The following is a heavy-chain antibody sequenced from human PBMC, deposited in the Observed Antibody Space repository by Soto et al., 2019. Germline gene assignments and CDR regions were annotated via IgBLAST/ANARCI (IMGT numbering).Heavy chain of an antibody. CDR3: AKDARSNWNTGHYNEAFDI. J-gene: IGHJ3*02. Sequence: EVQLLESGGGLVQPGGSLRLSCAASGFTFSSYAMSWVRQAPGKGLEWVSAISGSGASKYYADSVKGRFTISRANSEKTLYVQMNSLRAEDTALYYCAKDARSNWNTGHYNEAFDIWGQGTMVTVSS. D-gene: IGHD1-1*01. V-gene: IGHV3-23*01. CDR2: ISGSGASK. CDR1: GFTFSSYA.